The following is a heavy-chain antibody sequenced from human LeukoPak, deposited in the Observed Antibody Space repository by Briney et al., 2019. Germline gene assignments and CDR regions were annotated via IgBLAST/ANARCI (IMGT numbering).Heavy chain of an antibody. V-gene: IGHV3-48*03. J-gene: IGHJ4*02. Sequence: QPGGSLRLSCAASGFTFSSYEMNWVRQAPGKGLEWVSYISSSGSTIYYADSVKGRFTVSRDNAKNSLYLQMNSLRAEDTAVYYCARDPLYGETIDACRGTGCFDYRGQGTLVTVSS. CDR1: GFTFSSYE. CDR2: ISSSGSTI. D-gene: IGHD4-17*01. CDR3: ARDPLYGETIDACRGTGCFDY.